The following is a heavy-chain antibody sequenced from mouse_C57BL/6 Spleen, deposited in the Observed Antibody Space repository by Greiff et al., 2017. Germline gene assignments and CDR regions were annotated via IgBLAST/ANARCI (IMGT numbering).Heavy chain of an antibody. D-gene: IGHD2-4*01. V-gene: IGHV14-4*01. Sequence: EVQLQQSGAALVRPGVSALLSCTASGLNIKDDYLHWVMQRPDQVLERIGWIDPENGDTVYASKCQGKATITADTSSNTAYLQLSSLTSEDTAVYYCTFYYDYEDYLDYWGQGTTLTVAA. CDR1: GLNIKDDY. J-gene: IGHJ2*01. CDR3: TFYYDYEDYLDY. CDR2: IDPENGDT.